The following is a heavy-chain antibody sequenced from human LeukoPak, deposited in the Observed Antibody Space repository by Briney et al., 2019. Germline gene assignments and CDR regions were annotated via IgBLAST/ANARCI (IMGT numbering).Heavy chain of an antibody. J-gene: IGHJ4*02. CDR3: ARGVVQTSDIVVVPAAYYFDY. CDR1: GGSFSGYY. D-gene: IGHD2-2*01. Sequence: SETLSLTCAVYGGSFSGYYWSWIRQPPGKGLEWIGEINHSGSTNYNPSLKSRVTISVDTSKNQFSLKLSSVTAADTAVYYCARGVVQTSDIVVVPAAYYFDYWGQGTLVTVSA. CDR2: INHSGST. V-gene: IGHV4-34*01.